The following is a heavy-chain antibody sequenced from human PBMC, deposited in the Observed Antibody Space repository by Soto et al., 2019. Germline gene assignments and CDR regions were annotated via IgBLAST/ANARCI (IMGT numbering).Heavy chain of an antibody. CDR1: GFTFSSYA. V-gene: IGHV3-23*01. J-gene: IGHJ4*02. D-gene: IGHD3-9*01. CDR3: AKKPGRYFDWPTME. Sequence: GGSLRLSCAASGFTFSSYAMSWVRQAPGKGLEWVSAISGSGGSTYYADSVKGRFTISRDNSKNTLYLQMNSLRAEDTAVYYCAKKPGRYFDWPTMEWGQGTPVTVSS. CDR2: ISGSGGST.